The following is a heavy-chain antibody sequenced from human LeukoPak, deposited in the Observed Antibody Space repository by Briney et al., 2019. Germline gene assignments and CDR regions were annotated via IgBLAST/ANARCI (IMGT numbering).Heavy chain of an antibody. Sequence: SETLSLTCAVYGGSFSGYYWSWIRQPPGKGLEWIGEINHSGSTNYNPSLKSRVTISVDTSKNQFSLKPSSVTAADTAVYYCARGVPRWIQLWLWVRWFDPWGQGTLVTVSS. CDR1: GGSFSGYY. J-gene: IGHJ5*02. CDR3: ARGVPRWIQLWLWVRWFDP. D-gene: IGHD5-18*01. CDR2: INHSGST. V-gene: IGHV4-34*01.